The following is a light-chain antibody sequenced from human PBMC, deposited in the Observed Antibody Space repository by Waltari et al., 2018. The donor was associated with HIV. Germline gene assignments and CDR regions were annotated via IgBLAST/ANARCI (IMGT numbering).Light chain of an antibody. CDR1: QSVSSSD. V-gene: IGKV3-20*01. CDR3: QHFGSSHLT. J-gene: IGKJ4*01. CDR2: GAC. Sequence: EIVLTQSPGTLSLSPGERGTLSCRASQSVSSSDLAWYQQKPGPAPRLLIYGACRRATGVPDRFSGSGSGTDFTLSISRLEPEAFAVYYCQHFGSSHLTFGGGTK.